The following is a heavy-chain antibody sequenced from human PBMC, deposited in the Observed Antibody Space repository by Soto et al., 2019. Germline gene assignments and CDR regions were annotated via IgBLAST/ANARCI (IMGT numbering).Heavy chain of an antibody. Sequence: GGSLRLSCAASGFTFSSYAMSWVRQAPGKGLEWVSAISGSGGSTYYADSVKGRFTISRDNSKNTLYLQMNSLRAEDTAVYYCAKVRGTDITIFGVVTSYYFDYWGQGTLVTVSS. D-gene: IGHD3-3*01. CDR1: GFTFSSYA. CDR2: ISGSGGST. CDR3: AKVRGTDITIFGVVTSYYFDY. V-gene: IGHV3-23*01. J-gene: IGHJ4*02.